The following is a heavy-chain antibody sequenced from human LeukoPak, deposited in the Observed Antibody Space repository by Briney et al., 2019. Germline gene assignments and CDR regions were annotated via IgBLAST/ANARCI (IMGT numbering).Heavy chain of an antibody. CDR3: ARGPWRGSYCDY. CDR1: GFTFSSYA. D-gene: IGHD1-26*01. V-gene: IGHV3-30-3*01. CDR2: ISYDGSNK. J-gene: IGHJ4*02. Sequence: GGSLCLSCAASGFTFSSYAMHWVRQAPGKGREWVAVISYDGSNKYYADSVKGRFTISRDNSKNTLYLQMNSLRAEDTAVYYCARGPWRGSYCDYWGQGTLVTVSS.